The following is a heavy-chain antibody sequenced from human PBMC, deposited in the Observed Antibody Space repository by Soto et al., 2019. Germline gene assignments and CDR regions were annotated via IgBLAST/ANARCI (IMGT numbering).Heavy chain of an antibody. Sequence: SGPTLVNPTQTLTLTCTFSGFSLSTSGVGVGWIRQPPGKALEWLALIYWDDDKRYSPSLKSRLTIPKDTSKNQVVLTMTNMDPVDTATYYCALAPSHYYDSSGYPRNAFDIWGQGTMVTVSS. V-gene: IGHV2-5*02. CDR3: ALAPSHYYDSSGYPRNAFDI. CDR2: IYWDDDK. J-gene: IGHJ3*02. D-gene: IGHD3-22*01. CDR1: GFSLSTSGVG.